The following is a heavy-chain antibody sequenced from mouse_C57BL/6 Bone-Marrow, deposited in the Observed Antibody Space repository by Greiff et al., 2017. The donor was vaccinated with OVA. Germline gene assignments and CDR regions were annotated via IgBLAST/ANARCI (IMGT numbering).Heavy chain of an antibody. J-gene: IGHJ2*01. Sequence: VQLKESGAELVRPGASVKLSCTASGFNIKDDYMHWVKQRPEQGLEWIGWIDPENGDTEYASKFQGKATITADTSSNTAYLQLSSLTSEDTAVYYCTTLGSTMVNYWGQGTTLTVSS. CDR1: GFNIKDDY. CDR2: IDPENGDT. D-gene: IGHD2-2*01. V-gene: IGHV14-4*01. CDR3: TTLGSTMVNY.